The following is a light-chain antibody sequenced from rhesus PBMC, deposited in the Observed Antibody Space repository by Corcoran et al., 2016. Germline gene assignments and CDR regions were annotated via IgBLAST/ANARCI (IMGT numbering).Light chain of an antibody. CDR3: QPYYSAPPWT. CDR2: EAS. CDR1: QGITND. Sequence: DIQMTQSPSSRSASVGDRGTITCRASQGITNDLAWYQQKPGENPKLSIYEASSLQSGIPSRFSGSGSGTDFTLPISSLPSEDFATYYCQPYYSAPPWTFGQGTKVEIK. J-gene: IGKJ1*01. V-gene: IGKV1-21*01.